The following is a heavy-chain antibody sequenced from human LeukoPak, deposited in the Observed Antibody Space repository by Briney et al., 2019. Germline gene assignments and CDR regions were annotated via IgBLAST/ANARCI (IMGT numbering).Heavy chain of an antibody. CDR3: ARLGARNY. J-gene: IGHJ4*02. Sequence: PSQTLSLTCTVSGGSISSSSYYWGWIRQPPGKGLEWIGSIYYSGSTYYNPSLKSRVTISVDTSKNQFSLKLCSVTAADTAVYYCARLGARNYWGQGTLVTVSS. CDR2: IYYSGST. V-gene: IGHV4-39*01. CDR1: GGSISSSSYY. D-gene: IGHD1-26*01.